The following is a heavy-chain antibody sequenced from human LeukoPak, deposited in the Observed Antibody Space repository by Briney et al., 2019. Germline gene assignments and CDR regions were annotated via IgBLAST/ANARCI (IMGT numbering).Heavy chain of an antibody. CDR1: GFTFSSYA. CDR2: ISHDGSNK. J-gene: IGHJ6*02. D-gene: IGHD3-9*01. V-gene: IGHV3-30-3*01. CDR3: ARETSPTVLRYFDWLSPRYGMDV. Sequence: PGGSLRLSCAASGFTFSSYAMHWVRQAPGKGLEWVAVISHDGSNKYYADSVKGRFTISRDNSKNTLYLQMNSLRAEDTAVYYCARETSPTVLRYFDWLSPRYGMDVWGQGTTVTVSS.